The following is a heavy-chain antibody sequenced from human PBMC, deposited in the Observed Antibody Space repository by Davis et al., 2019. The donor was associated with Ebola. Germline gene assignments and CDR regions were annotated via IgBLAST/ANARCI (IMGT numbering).Heavy chain of an antibody. CDR1: GYAFTSYD. J-gene: IGHJ5*02. D-gene: IGHD6-6*01. Sequence: ASVKVSCKASGYAFTSYDINWVRQATGQGLEWMGWMNPNSGSTGYAQKFQGRVTMTRNTSISTAYMELTSLRFEDTAVYYCARGRWVAARWFDPWGQGTLVTVSS. CDR2: MNPNSGST. V-gene: IGHV1-8*01. CDR3: ARGRWVAARWFDP.